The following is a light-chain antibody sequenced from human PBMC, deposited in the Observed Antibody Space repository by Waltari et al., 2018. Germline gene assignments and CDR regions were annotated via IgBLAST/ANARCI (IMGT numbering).Light chain of an antibody. J-gene: IGKJ2*04. V-gene: IGKV3-20*01. CDR2: DAA. Sequence: DIVLTQSPGTLSLSPGERATLACRASQSISGRYLGWYQQKPGQSPRRLIDDAASRATGIPDRFSASGSGTDFTLTISKLEPEDFAVYFCQQYSRSPSSFGQGTKLEIK. CDR1: QSISGRY. CDR3: QQYSRSPSS.